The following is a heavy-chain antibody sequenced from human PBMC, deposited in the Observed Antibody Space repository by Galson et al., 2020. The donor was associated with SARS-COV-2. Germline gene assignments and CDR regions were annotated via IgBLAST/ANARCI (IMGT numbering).Heavy chain of an antibody. CDR2: FNDSGDST. Sequence: GESLKISCAASGFTFSSSAMSWVRQAPGKGLEWVSTFNDSGDSTYYADSVTGRFTISRDNSKNTLYLQMNSLRAEDTAVYYCAKDQKEEGGGDYCWSYYYIDVWGKGTTVTVSS. CDR1: GFTFSSSA. D-gene: IGHD2-21*01. V-gene: IGHV3-23*01. CDR3: AKDQKEEGGGDYCWSYYYIDV. J-gene: IGHJ6*03.